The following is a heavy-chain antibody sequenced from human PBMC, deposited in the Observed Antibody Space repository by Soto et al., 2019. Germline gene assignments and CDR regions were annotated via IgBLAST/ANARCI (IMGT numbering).Heavy chain of an antibody. CDR1: GGTFGSYA. CDR2: IIPVSGAA. J-gene: IGHJ4*02. D-gene: IGHD3-3*01. V-gene: IGHV1-69*13. Sequence: SVKVSCKASGGTFGSYAFSWVRQAPGQGLEWMGGIIPVSGAAHYAQKFQGRVTITADESTSTAYMELSSLRSEDTAVYYCARNSEWLLPDYWGQGTLVTVSS. CDR3: ARNSEWLLPDY.